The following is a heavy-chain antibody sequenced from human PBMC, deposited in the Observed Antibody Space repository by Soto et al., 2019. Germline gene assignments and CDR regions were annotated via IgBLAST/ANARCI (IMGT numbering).Heavy chain of an antibody. CDR1: GGSFSGYY. D-gene: IGHD6-6*01. CDR3: ARRLAARQGRWFEP. J-gene: IGHJ5*02. Sequence: PSETLSLTCAVYGGSFSGYYWSWIRQPPGKGLEWIGEINHSGSTNYNPSLKSRVTISVDTSKNQFSLKLSSVTAADTAVYYCARRLAARQGRWFEPWGKGTLVNVPA. V-gene: IGHV4-34*01. CDR2: INHSGST.